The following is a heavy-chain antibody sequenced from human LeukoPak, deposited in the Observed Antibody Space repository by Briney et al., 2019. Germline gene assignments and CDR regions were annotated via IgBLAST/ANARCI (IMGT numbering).Heavy chain of an antibody. V-gene: IGHV3-74*01. D-gene: IGHD6-19*01. CDR1: GFTFSNSW. J-gene: IGHJ4*02. CDR2: INTDGTVT. Sequence: GGSLRLSCSASGFTFSNSWMLWVRQAPGKGLESVSRINTDGTVTTYADSVKGRFTVSRDNADNTMFLQMNSVRDEDTAVDYCATKQWLAPPPDSWGQGTPVTVSS. CDR3: ATKQWLAPPPDS.